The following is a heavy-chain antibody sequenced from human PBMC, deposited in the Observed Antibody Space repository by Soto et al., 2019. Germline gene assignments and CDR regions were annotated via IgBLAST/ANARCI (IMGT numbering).Heavy chain of an antibody. CDR3: AIRIVAALRKNWFDP. Sequence: QVQLQQWGAGLLKPSETLSLTCAVYGGSFSGYYWSWIRQPPGKGLEWIGEINHSGSTNYNPSLKSRVTISVDTSKNQFSLKLSSVTAADTAVYYCAIRIVAALRKNWFDPWGQGTLVTVSS. J-gene: IGHJ5*02. CDR2: INHSGST. D-gene: IGHD6-13*01. V-gene: IGHV4-34*01. CDR1: GGSFSGYY.